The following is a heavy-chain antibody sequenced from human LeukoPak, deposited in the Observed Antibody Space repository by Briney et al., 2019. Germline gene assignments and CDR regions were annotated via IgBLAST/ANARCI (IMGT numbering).Heavy chain of an antibody. V-gene: IGHV3-11*04. CDR2: ISNSGSVS. Sequence: GGSLRLSCAASAFTFSDYYMSWIRHAPGKGLEWILYISNSGSVSYYADSAKGRFTICRDNAKNSLYMEMNSLSADDTALYYCARDGSPEASINYFDTWGQGNPVTVSS. D-gene: IGHD5-24*01. CDR3: ARDGSPEASINYFDT. J-gene: IGHJ5*02. CDR1: AFTFSDYY.